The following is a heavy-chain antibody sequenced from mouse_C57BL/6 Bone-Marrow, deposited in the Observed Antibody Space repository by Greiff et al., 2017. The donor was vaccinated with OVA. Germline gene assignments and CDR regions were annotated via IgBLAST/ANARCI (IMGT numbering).Heavy chain of an antibody. D-gene: IGHD1-1*01. CDR2: IHPSDSDT. CDR1: GYTFTSYW. J-gene: IGHJ1*03. V-gene: IGHV1-74*01. Sequence: VKLQESGAELVKPGASVKVSCKASGYTFTSYWMHWVKQRPGQGLEWIGRIHPSDSDTNYNQKFKGKATLTVDKSSSTAYMQLSSLTSEDSAVYYCAIWGYYYGSSYGWYFDVWGTGTTVTVSS. CDR3: AIWGYYYGSSYGWYFDV.